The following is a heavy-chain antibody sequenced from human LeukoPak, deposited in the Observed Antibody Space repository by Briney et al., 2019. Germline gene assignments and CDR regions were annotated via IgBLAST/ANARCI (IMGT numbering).Heavy chain of an antibody. D-gene: IGHD3-10*01. V-gene: IGHV3-48*03. Sequence: PGGSLRLSCEGSGFTVRSYEMNWVRQAPGKGLEWVSYIHTGSSPTSYADSVKGRFTISRDNAKNSLYLQMNSLRAEDTAVYYCARVRSYFYYYYMDVWGKGTMVTVSS. CDR3: ARVRSYFYYYYMDV. J-gene: IGHJ6*03. CDR2: IHTGSSPT. CDR1: GFTVRSYE.